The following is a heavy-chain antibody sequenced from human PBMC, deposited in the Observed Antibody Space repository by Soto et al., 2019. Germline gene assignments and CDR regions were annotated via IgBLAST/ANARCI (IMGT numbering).Heavy chain of an antibody. V-gene: IGHV4-59*01. J-gene: IGHJ6*03. Sequence: PSETLSLTCTVSGGTISSYYWSWIRQPPGKGLEWIGYIYYSGSTNYNPSLKSRVTISVDTSKNQFSLKLSSVTAADTAVYYGGRVGPCSGAWCSQHYYYYMEVWGKGATVSV. D-gene: IGHD2-15*01. CDR3: GRVGPCSGAWCSQHYYYYMEV. CDR1: GGTISSYY. CDR2: IYYSGST.